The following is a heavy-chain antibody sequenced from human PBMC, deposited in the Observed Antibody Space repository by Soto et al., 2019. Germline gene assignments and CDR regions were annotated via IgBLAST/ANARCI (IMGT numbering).Heavy chain of an antibody. Sequence: KQSQTLLTCAISGDSVSSNSAAWNWIRQSPSRGLEWLGRTYYRSKWYNDYAVSVKSRITINPDTSKNQFSLQLNSVTPEDTAVYYCARGYSSGWSLGYYFDYWGQGTLVTVSS. CDR3: ARGYSSGWSLGYYFDY. CDR2: TYYRSKWYN. J-gene: IGHJ4*02. V-gene: IGHV6-1*01. D-gene: IGHD6-19*01. CDR1: GDSVSSNSAA.